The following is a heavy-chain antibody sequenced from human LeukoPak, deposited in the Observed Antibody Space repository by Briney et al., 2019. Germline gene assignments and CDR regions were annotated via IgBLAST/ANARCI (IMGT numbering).Heavy chain of an antibody. CDR2: ISSSGSTI. CDR3: ARNDYNFDY. J-gene: IGHJ4*02. CDR1: GFTSSSYE. Sequence: GGSLRLSCAASGFTSSSYEMNWVRQAPGKGLEWVSYISSSGSTIYYADSVQGRFTISRDNAKNSLYLQMSSLRAEDMAVYYCARNDYNFDYWGQGTLVTVSS. D-gene: IGHD3-16*01. V-gene: IGHV3-48*03.